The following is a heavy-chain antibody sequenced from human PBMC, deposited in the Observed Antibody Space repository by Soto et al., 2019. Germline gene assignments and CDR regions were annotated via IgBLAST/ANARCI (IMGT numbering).Heavy chain of an antibody. Sequence: GASVKVSCKASGFTFTSSAMQWVRQARGQRLEWIGWIVVGSGNTNYAQKFQERVTITRDMSTSTAYMELSSLRSEDTAVYYCAENADCSGGSCSYIDYWGQGTLVTVSS. D-gene: IGHD2-15*01. CDR2: IVVGSGNT. CDR1: GFTFTSSA. V-gene: IGHV1-58*02. J-gene: IGHJ4*02. CDR3: AENADCSGGSCSYIDY.